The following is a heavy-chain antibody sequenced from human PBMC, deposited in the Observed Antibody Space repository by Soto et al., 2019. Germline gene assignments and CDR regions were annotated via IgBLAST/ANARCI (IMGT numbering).Heavy chain of an antibody. CDR3: ARHGGGGVVYALDAFDI. CDR2: IYYSGST. V-gene: IGHV4-39*01. Sequence: SETLSLTCTVSGGSISSSSYYWGWIRQPPGKGLEWIGSIYYSGSTYYNPSLKSRVTISVDTSKNQFSLKLSSVTAADTAVYYCARHGGGGVVYALDAFDIWGQGTMVTVSS. J-gene: IGHJ3*02. D-gene: IGHD2-8*02. CDR1: GGSISSSSYY.